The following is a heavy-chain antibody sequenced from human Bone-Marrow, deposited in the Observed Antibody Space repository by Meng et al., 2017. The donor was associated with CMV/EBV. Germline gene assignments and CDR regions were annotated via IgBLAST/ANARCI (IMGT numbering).Heavy chain of an antibody. D-gene: IGHD6-6*01. Sequence: GESLKISCAASGFTFRSYAMTWVRQAPGKGLEWVSAITPSGGTTYYADSVQGRFTISRDNSKDTVYLQMNSLRAEDTAVYYCAKVWSAARPTYYYGMDVWGQGTTVTVSS. CDR3: AKVWSAARPTYYYGMDV. V-gene: IGHV3-23*01. CDR2: ITPSGGTT. CDR1: GFTFRSYA. J-gene: IGHJ6*02.